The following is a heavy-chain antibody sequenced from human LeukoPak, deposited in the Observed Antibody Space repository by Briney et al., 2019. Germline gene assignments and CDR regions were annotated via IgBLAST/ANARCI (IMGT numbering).Heavy chain of an antibody. J-gene: IGHJ4*02. V-gene: IGHV3-23*01. Sequence: EGSLRLSCAASGFTFSSYAMSWVRQAPGKGLEWVSAISGSGGSTYYADSVKGRFTISRDNSKNTLYLQMNSLRAEDTAVYYCAKQGIWFGELSLDYWGQGTLVTVSS. D-gene: IGHD3-10*01. CDR2: ISGSGGST. CDR3: AKQGIWFGELSLDY. CDR1: GFTFSSYA.